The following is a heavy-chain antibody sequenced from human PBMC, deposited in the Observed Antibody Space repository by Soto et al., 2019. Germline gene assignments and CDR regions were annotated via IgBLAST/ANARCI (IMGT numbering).Heavy chain of an antibody. Sequence: GGSLRLSCAASGFTFSSYGMHWVRQAPGKGLEWVAVIWYDGSNKYYADSVKGRFTISRDNSKNTLYLQMSSLRAEDTAVYYCARCDDIAVAGTFDYWGQGTLVTVSS. V-gene: IGHV3-33*01. CDR2: IWYDGSNK. CDR3: ARCDDIAVAGTFDY. D-gene: IGHD6-19*01. CDR1: GFTFSSYG. J-gene: IGHJ4*02.